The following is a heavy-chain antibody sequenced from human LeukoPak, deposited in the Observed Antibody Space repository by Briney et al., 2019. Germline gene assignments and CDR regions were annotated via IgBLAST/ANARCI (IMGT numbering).Heavy chain of an antibody. Sequence: SETLSLTCAVSGGSISSGGYSWSWIRQPPGKGLEGIVYIYHSGSTYYNPSLRSRFTISVDRSKNQFSLKLSSVTAADTAVYYCARAYGDYETYLYFDYWGQGTLVTVSS. CDR1: GGSISSGGYS. CDR2: IYHSGST. D-gene: IGHD4-17*01. CDR3: ARAYGDYETYLYFDY. V-gene: IGHV4-30-2*01. J-gene: IGHJ4*02.